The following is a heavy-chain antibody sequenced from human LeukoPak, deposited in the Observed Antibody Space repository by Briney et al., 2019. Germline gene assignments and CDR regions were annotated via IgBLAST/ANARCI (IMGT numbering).Heavy chain of an antibody. Sequence: GGSLRLSCAAAGFTFSNYDMHWVRQPSGRGLEWVSAIDAAGDANYPDSVKGRIAISRENAKNSLYLQMNSLRVGDTAVYYCARRAYGDYGRWYYDLWGRGTLVTVSS. J-gene: IGHJ2*01. CDR1: GFTFSNYD. D-gene: IGHD4-17*01. CDR2: IDAAGDA. CDR3: ARRAYGDYGRWYYDL. V-gene: IGHV3-13*01.